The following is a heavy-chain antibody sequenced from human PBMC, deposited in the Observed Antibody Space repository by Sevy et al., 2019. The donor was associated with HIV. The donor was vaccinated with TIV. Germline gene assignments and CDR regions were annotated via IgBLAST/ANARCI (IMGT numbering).Heavy chain of an antibody. V-gene: IGHV4-59*01. CDR2: IYYSGST. J-gene: IGHJ5*02. CDR3: ARDRGAVAGHGINWFDP. D-gene: IGHD6-19*01. CDR1: GGSISSYY. Sequence: SETLSLTCTVSGGSISSYYWSWIRQPPGKGLEWIGYIYYSGSTNYNPSLKSRVTISVDTSKNQFSLKLNPVTAADTAVYYCARDRGAVAGHGINWFDPWGQGTLVTVSS.